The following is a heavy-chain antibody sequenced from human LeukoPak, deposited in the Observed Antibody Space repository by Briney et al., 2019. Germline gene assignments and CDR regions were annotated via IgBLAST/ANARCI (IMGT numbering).Heavy chain of an antibody. CDR2: IKGDGSQT. CDR1: GFTFSSLW. J-gene: IGHJ4*02. V-gene: IGHV3-7*01. Sequence: GGSLRLSCEASGFTFSSLWMSWVRQAPGKGLEWVANIKGDGSQTYYVDSLRGRFTISRDNAKNSLYLQMSSLRAEDTAVYYCARISSYDSGSYYRYLDYWGQGTLATVSS. D-gene: IGHD3-10*01. CDR3: ARISSYDSGSYYRYLDY.